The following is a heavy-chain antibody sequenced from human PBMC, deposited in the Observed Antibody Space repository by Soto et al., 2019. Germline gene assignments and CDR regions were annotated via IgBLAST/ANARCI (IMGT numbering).Heavy chain of an antibody. J-gene: IGHJ3*02. CDR2: IYGDDDK. Sequence: QITLKESGPTLVKPTQTLTLTCTFSGFSLSTSGVGVGWIRQPPGTALEWLALIYGDDDKQYSPSLKSRLTNTTDTSKIQVVLTMNNMDPVDTATYYCAHRLMDAFDIWGPGTMVIVSS. D-gene: IGHD3-16*01. CDR3: AHRLMDAFDI. CDR1: GFSLSTSGVG. V-gene: IGHV2-5*02.